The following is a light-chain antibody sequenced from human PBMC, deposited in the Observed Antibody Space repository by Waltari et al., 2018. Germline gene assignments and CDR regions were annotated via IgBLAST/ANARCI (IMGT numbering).Light chain of an antibody. CDR1: SSDVGGYNY. Sequence: QSALTQPPSASGSPGQSVTISCTGTSSDVGGYNYVSWYQQHPGKAPKLMIYEVSKRPSRVPVRFSGSKSGNTASLTVAGLQAEDEADYYCSSYAGSNNWVVFGGGTKLTVL. J-gene: IGLJ2*01. CDR3: SSYAGSNNWVV. CDR2: EVS. V-gene: IGLV2-8*01.